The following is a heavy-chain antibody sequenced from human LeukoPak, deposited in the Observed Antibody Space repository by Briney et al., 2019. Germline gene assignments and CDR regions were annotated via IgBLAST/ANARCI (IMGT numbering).Heavy chain of an antibody. Sequence: PSETLSLTCAVYGGSFSGYYWGWIRQPPGKGLEWIGSIYYSGSTYYNPSLKSRVTISVDTSKNQFSLKLSSVTAADTAVYYCASLHHAGVTTSRVYPDYWGQGTLVTVSS. CDR3: ASLHHAGVTTSRVYPDY. D-gene: IGHD4-17*01. J-gene: IGHJ4*02. CDR1: GGSFSGYY. CDR2: IYYSGST. V-gene: IGHV4-39*01.